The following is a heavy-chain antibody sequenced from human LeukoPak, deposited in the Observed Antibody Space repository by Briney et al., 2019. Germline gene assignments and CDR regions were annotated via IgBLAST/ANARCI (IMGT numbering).Heavy chain of an antibody. CDR3: ARLYCSGGNCYLFDY. Sequence: GGSLRLSCAASGFTVSTNYMSWVRQAPGKGLEWVSVIYSGGTTYYADSVKGRFTISRDNSKNTLYLQMNSLRAEDTAVYYCARLYCSGGNCYLFDYWDQGTLVTVSS. CDR2: IYSGGTT. V-gene: IGHV3-53*01. CDR1: GFTVSTNY. J-gene: IGHJ4*02. D-gene: IGHD2-15*01.